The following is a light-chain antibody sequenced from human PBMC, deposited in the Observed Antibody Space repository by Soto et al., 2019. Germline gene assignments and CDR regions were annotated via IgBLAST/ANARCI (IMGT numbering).Light chain of an antibody. CDR2: SNN. J-gene: IGLJ2*01. Sequence: QSVLTQPPSASGTPGQRVTISCSGSSSNIGSNTVNWYQQLPGTAPKLLIYSNNQWPSGVPDRFSGSKSGTSASLAISGLQSEDKADYYCAAWDDSLKGEVFGGGTKLTVL. CDR1: SSNIGSNT. CDR3: AAWDDSLKGEV. V-gene: IGLV1-44*01.